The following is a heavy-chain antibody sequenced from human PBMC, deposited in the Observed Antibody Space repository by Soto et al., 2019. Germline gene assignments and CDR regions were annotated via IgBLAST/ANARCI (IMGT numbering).Heavy chain of an antibody. V-gene: IGHV4-59*08. Sequence: SETLSLTCTVSGGSISSYYWSWIRQPPGKGLEWIGYIYYSGSTNYNPSLKSRVTISVDTSKNQFSLKLSSVTAADTAVYYCARHAEDGQSDPTFYYYYYYMDVWGKGTTVTVSS. CDR1: GGSISSYY. CDR2: IYYSGST. J-gene: IGHJ6*03. CDR3: ARHAEDGQSDPTFYYYYYYMDV. D-gene: IGHD2-21*01.